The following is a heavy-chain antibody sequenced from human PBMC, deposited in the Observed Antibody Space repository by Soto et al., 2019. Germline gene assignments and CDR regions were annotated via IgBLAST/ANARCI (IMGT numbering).Heavy chain of an antibody. CDR1: GDSVSSNSAA. D-gene: IGHD5-12*01. CDR2: TYYRSKWYN. CDR3: ARVVGNQWLRFGNDAFDI. V-gene: IGHV6-1*01. J-gene: IGHJ3*02. Sequence: KQSQTLSLTCAISGDSVSSNSAAWNWIRQSPSRGLEWLGRTYYRSKWYNDYAVSVKSRITINPDTSKNQFSLQLNSVTPEDTAVYYCARVVGNQWLRFGNDAFDIWGQGTMVTVSS.